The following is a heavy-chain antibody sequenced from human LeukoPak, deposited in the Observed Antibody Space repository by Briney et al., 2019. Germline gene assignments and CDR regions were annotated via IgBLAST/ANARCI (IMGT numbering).Heavy chain of an antibody. J-gene: IGHJ6*04. Sequence: GGTLRLSCAASGFTFSSYAMHWVRQAPGKGLEGVAVISYDGSNKYYADSVKGRFTISRDNSKNTLYLQMNSLRAEDTAVYYCARTSDVVVPAAMWYYCYGMDVWGKGTTVTVSS. D-gene: IGHD2-2*01. CDR2: ISYDGSNK. CDR1: GFTFSSYA. V-gene: IGHV3-30-3*01. CDR3: ARTSDVVVPAAMWYYCYGMDV.